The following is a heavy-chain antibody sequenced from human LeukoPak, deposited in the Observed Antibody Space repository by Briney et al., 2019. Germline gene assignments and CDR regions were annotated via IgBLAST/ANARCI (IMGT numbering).Heavy chain of an antibody. CDR2: IIPILGIA. Sequence: SVKVSCKASGGTFSSYAISWVRQAPGQGLEWMGRIIPILGIANYAQKFQGRVTITADKSTSTAYMELSSLRSEDTAVYYCARVDTAMVIDYWGQGTLVTVPS. J-gene: IGHJ4*02. CDR3: ARVDTAMVIDY. D-gene: IGHD5-18*01. CDR1: GGTFSSYA. V-gene: IGHV1-69*04.